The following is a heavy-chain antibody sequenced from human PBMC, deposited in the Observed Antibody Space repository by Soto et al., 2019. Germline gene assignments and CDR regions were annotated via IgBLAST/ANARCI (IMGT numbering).Heavy chain of an antibody. CDR1: GVSISSYY. Sequence: QVQLQESGPGLVKPSETLSLTCTVSGVSISSYYWSWIRQPPGKGLEWIGYIYYSGSTDYNPSLKRRVTISVETSKDQFSLKLSSVTAADTAVYYCASRYGGSIDYWGQGALVTVSS. V-gene: IGHV4-59*08. D-gene: IGHD2-15*01. CDR3: ASRYGGSIDY. J-gene: IGHJ4*02. CDR2: IYYSGST.